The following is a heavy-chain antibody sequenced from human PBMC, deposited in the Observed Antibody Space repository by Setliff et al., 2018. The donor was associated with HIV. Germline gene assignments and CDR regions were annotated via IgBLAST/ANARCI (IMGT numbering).Heavy chain of an antibody. Sequence: SVKVSCKASGGTFSSYAISWVRQAPGQGLEWMGWISAYNGNTNYAQKFQGRVTITTDESTSTVYMELSSLRSEDTAVYYCASGPDSSSYYSNYWGQGTLVTVSS. CDR2: ISAYNGNT. CDR3: ASGPDSSSYYSNY. D-gene: IGHD3-22*01. J-gene: IGHJ4*02. V-gene: IGHV1-69*05. CDR1: GGTFSSYA.